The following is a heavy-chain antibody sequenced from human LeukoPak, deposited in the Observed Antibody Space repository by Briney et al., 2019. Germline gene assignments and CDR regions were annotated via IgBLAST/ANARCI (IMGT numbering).Heavy chain of an antibody. D-gene: IGHD2-15*01. CDR2: IYYSGST. CDR1: GGSISSSSYY. Sequence: SETLSLTCTVSGGSISSSSYYWGWIRQPPGKGLEWIGSIYYSGSTYYNPSLKSRVTISVDTSKNQFSLKLSSVTAADTAVYYRARLDLGSGYYYYGMDVWGQGTTVTVSS. J-gene: IGHJ6*02. V-gene: IGHV4-39*07. CDR3: ARLDLGSGYYYYGMDV.